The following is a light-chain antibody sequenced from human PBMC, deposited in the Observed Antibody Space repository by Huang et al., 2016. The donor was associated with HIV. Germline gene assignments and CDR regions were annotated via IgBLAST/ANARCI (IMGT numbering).Light chain of an antibody. Sequence: EIVLTQSPGTLSVSPGERATLTCRPSQIVNSLFLAWYQQRPGQPPRPLLYVASYRATGVPDRFSGGGSGTNFSLTISRLEPEDFAVYFCQQYASSPRTFGQGTRLDIK. V-gene: IGKV3-20*01. CDR3: QQYASSPRT. J-gene: IGKJ2*01. CDR2: VAS. CDR1: QIVNSLF.